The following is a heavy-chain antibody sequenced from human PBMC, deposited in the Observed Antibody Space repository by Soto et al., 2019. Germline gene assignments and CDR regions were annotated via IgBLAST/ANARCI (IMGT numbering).Heavy chain of an antibody. Sequence: GGSLRLSCAASGFTFSTYGMRWVRQTPGKGLEWVAGISSDVSNKYYADSVKGRFTISRDNSKNTLYLQMNSLRVEDTAVYYCANDYGDYEFDYWGQGTLVTVSS. V-gene: IGHV3-30*18. D-gene: IGHD4-17*01. CDR1: GFTFSTYG. CDR3: ANDYGDYEFDY. J-gene: IGHJ4*02. CDR2: ISSDVSNK.